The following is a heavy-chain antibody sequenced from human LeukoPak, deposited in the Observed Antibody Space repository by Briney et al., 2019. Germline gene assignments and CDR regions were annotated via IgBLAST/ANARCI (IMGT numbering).Heavy chain of an antibody. V-gene: IGHV3-74*01. J-gene: IGHJ4*02. CDR1: GFTFNTYW. CDR3: ARDGGGAGNYCVDC. CDR2: ISSEGRST. Sequence: PGGSLRLSCEASGFTFNTYWMHWVRQAPGKGLIWVSRISSEGRSTTYADSVKGRVTISRDNAKNTLYLHTNSLRVEDTAVYYCARDGGGAGNYCVDCWGQGTLVTVSS. D-gene: IGHD3-10*01.